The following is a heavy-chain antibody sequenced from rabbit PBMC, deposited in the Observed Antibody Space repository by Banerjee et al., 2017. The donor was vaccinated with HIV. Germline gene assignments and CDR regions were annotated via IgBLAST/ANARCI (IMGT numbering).Heavy chain of an antibody. CDR3: ARGLVAGVLDL. J-gene: IGHJ3*01. V-gene: IGHV1S40*01. Sequence: QSLEESGGDLVKPGASLTLTCTASGFSFSSNYYMSWVRRAPGKGLEWIACIYAGSSSNTYYASWAKGRFTISKTSSTTVTLQMTSLTAADTATYFCARGLVAGVLDLWGQGTLVTVS. D-gene: IGHD3-3*01. CDR1: GFSFSSNYY. CDR2: IYAGSSSNT.